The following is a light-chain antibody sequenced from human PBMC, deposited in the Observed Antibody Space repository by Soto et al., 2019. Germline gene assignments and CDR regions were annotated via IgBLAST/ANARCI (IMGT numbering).Light chain of an antibody. CDR2: GAS. Sequence: IVLTQSAGALSLSLGGRRTITCRASQSVSRYLAWYKQKPGQAPRLLIYGASSRATGIPDRFSGSGSGTEFTLTISRLEPEDFAVYSCQQYGSSGTFGQGTQVDIK. CDR3: QQYGSSGT. CDR1: QSVSRY. V-gene: IGKV3-20*01. J-gene: IGKJ1*01.